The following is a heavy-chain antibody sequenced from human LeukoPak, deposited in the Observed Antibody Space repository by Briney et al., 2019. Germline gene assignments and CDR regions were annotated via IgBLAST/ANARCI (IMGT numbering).Heavy chain of an antibody. CDR3: ARLHSSGWHFDY. V-gene: IGHV3-21*01. CDR1: GFTFSSYR. D-gene: IGHD6-19*01. CDR2: ISSSSSYI. J-gene: IGHJ4*02. Sequence: GGSLRLSCAASGFTFSSYRMSWVRQAPGKGLEWVSSISSSSSYIYYADSVKGRFTISRDNAKNSLYLHMNSLRAEDTAVYYCARLHSSGWHFDYWGQGTLVTVSS.